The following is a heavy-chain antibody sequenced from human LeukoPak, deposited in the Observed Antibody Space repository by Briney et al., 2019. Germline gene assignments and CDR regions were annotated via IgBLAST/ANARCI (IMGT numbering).Heavy chain of an antibody. CDR3: ARGSLEEWELLGYFDY. CDR2: IYYSGST. J-gene: IGHJ4*02. V-gene: IGHV4-39*07. CDR1: GASISGSSDY. D-gene: IGHD1-26*01. Sequence: SETLSLTCSVSGASISGSSDYWGWIRQPPGKGLEWIASIYYSGSTYYNPSLKSRVTIAVDTYKNQFSLKLSSVTAADTAVYYCARGSLEEWELLGYFDYWGQGTLVTVSS.